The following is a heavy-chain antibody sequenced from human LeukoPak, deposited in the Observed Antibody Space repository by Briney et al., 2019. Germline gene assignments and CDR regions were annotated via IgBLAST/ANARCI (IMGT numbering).Heavy chain of an antibody. D-gene: IGHD1-26*01. CDR1: GGTFSNYA. CDR2: IIPIFGTA. V-gene: IGHV1-69*06. J-gene: IGHJ6*03. Sequence: PVKVSCKASGGTFSNYAISWVRQAPGQGLEWMGGIIPIFGTANYAQKFQDRVTMTEDTFRDTAYMELSSLRSDDTAVYYCARDSGSLSYYYYYYMDVWGKGTTVTVSS. CDR3: ARDSGSLSYYYYYYMDV.